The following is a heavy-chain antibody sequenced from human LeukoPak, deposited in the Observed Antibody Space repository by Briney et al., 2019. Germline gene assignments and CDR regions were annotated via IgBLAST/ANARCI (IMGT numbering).Heavy chain of an antibody. Sequence: GRSLRLSCAASGFTFSSYAIDWDRQAPGKGLGWVAVISYDGSNKYYTDSVKGRFTISRDNSKNTLYLQMNSLRAEDTAVYYWAARGYSYGAYFDYWGQGTLVTVSS. J-gene: IGHJ4*02. D-gene: IGHD5-18*01. CDR3: AARGYSYGAYFDY. V-gene: IGHV3-30*04. CDR1: GFTFSSYA. CDR2: ISYDGSNK.